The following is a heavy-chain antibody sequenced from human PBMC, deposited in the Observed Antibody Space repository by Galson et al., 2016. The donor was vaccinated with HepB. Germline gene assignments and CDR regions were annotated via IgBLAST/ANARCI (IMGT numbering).Heavy chain of an antibody. CDR3: ARGSSLHKFFDY. J-gene: IGHJ4*02. CDR1: DGSINNYS. CDR2: IHYTGST. V-gene: IGHV4-59*01. D-gene: IGHD6-19*01. Sequence: SETLSLTCTVSDGSINNYSWTWVRRPPGKGLEWIGYIHYTGSTNYNPSLKDRVSISQDTSRNQFSLNLRSLTAADTALYYCARGSSLHKFFDYWGRGTLVTVSS.